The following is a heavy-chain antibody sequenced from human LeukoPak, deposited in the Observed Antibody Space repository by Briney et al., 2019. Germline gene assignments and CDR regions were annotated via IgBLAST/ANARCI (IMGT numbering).Heavy chain of an antibody. J-gene: IGHJ3*02. D-gene: IGHD3-22*01. CDR1: GFTFSDVW. Sequence: GGSLRLSCAASGFTFSDVWMSWVRQAPGKGLEWVGFIRSKAYGGTTEYAASVKGRFTISRDDSKSIAYLQMNSLKTEDTAVYYCTKEYRNYYYDSSGILEAAFDIWGQGTMVTVSS. V-gene: IGHV3-49*04. CDR2: IRSKAYGGTT. CDR3: TKEYRNYYYDSSGILEAAFDI.